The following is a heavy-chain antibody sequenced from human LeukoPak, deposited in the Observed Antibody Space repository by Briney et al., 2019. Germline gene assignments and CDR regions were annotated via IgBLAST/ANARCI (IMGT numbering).Heavy chain of an antibody. CDR2: VNPNSGDT. CDR3: SRGPRFDP. V-gene: IGHV1-8*01. CDR1: GYSFNIYE. J-gene: IGHJ5*02. Sequence: ASVKVSCKTSGYSFNIYEINWVRQATGQGLEWMGWVNPNSGDTDYAQKFQGRPTMTRNTSICTAYMELSGLRLEDTAVYYCSRGPRFDPWGQGTQVTVSS.